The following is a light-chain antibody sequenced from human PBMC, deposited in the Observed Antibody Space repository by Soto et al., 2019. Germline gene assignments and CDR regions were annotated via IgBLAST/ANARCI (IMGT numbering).Light chain of an antibody. CDR1: SSDVGGYNY. CDR3: SSYTSSSTPYV. J-gene: IGLJ1*01. V-gene: IGLV2-14*01. Sequence: QSALTQPASVSGSPGQSITISCTGTSSDVGGYNYVSWYQQHPGKAPKLMIYDVSNRPSGVSNRFSGSKSGNTASLTISGLQAEDEADYYCSSYTSSSTPYVFGTGTKLTRP. CDR2: DVS.